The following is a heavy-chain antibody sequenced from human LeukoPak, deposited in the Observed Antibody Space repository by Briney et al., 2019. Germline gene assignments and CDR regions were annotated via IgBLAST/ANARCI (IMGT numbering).Heavy chain of an antibody. D-gene: IGHD2-2*01. CDR2: IYSGGST. CDR3: ARDIVVPDAYGMDV. J-gene: IGHJ6*02. V-gene: IGHV3-53*01. CDR1: GFTVSTSY. Sequence: PGRSLRLSCAASGFTVSTSYMSWVRQAPGKGLEWVTVIYSGGSTYYADSVKGRFTISRDNSKNTLYLQMNSLRAEDTAVYYCARDIVVPDAYGMDVWGQGTTVTVSS.